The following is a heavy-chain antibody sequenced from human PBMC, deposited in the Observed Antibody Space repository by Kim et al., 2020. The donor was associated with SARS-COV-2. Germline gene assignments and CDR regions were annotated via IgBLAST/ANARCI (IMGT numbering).Heavy chain of an antibody. J-gene: IGHJ4*02. V-gene: IGHV3-30*01. Sequence: RFTIARENSKNTLYLQMNSLRAEDTAVYYCARHERITIFGVVSPGGLFDYWGQGTLVTVSS. D-gene: IGHD3-3*01. CDR3: ARHERITIFGVVSPGGLFDY.